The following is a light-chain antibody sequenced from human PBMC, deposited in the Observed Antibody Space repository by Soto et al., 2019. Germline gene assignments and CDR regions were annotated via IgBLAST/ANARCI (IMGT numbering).Light chain of an antibody. J-gene: IGLJ1*01. CDR1: SSDVGGYIY. CDR3: SSYTSSSTYV. V-gene: IGLV2-14*01. CDR2: EVS. Sequence: QSALTQPAYVAGSPGQSITISCTGTSSDVGGYIYVSWYQQHPGKAPKLMIYEVSNRPSGVSNRFSGSKSGNTASLTISGLQAEDEADYYCSSYTSSSTYVFGTGTKLTVL.